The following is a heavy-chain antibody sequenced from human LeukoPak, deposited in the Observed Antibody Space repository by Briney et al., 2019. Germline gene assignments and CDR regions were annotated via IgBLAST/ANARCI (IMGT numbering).Heavy chain of an antibody. D-gene: IGHD3-10*01. Sequence: ASVKVSCKASGYTFTNHGISWVRQAPGQGLEWMGIINPSGGRTTYAQKFQGRVTMTRDTSTSTVYMEMSGLRSEDTAVYYCRREGEYDVRKPGGDYWGQGTLVTVSS. CDR2: INPSGGRT. CDR3: RREGEYDVRKPGGDY. CDR1: GYTFTNHG. J-gene: IGHJ4*02. V-gene: IGHV1-46*01.